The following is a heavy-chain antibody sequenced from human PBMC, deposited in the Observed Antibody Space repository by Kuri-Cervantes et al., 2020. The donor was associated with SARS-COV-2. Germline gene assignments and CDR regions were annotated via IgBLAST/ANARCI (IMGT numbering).Heavy chain of an antibody. J-gene: IGHJ4*02. Sequence: VKVSCKASGYTFTGYYMHWVRQAPGQGLEWMGWINPNSGGTNYAQKFQGWVTMTRDTSISTAYMELSRLRSDDTAVYYCARVACTNGVCSYFDYWGQGTLVTVSS. CDR3: ARVACTNGVCSYFDY. CDR1: GYTFTGYY. CDR2: INPNSGGT. D-gene: IGHD2-8*01. V-gene: IGHV1-2*04.